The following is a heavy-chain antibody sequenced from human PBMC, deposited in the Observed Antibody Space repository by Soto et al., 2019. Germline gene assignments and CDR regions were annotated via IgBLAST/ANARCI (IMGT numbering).Heavy chain of an antibody. CDR2: IYYSGST. V-gene: IGHV4-59*01. Sequence: PSETLSLTCTVSGGSISSYYWSWIRQPPGKGLEWIGYIYYSGSTNYNPSLKSRVTISVDTSKNQFSLKLSSVTAADTAVYYCARDHGQDGMDVWGQGTTVTVS. J-gene: IGHJ6*02. CDR1: GGSISSYY. CDR3: ARDHGQDGMDV.